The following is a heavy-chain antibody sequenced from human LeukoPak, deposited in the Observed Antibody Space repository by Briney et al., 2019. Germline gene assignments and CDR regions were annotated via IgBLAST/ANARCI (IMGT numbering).Heavy chain of an antibody. V-gene: IGHV1-8*01. CDR3: AGGGYAWIDY. CDR1: GYTFTSYD. CDR2: MNPNSGNT. D-gene: IGHD1-1*01. Sequence: VASVKVSCKASGYTFTSYDINWVRQAPGQGLEWMGWMNPNSGNTGYAQKSQGRVTMTRNTSISTAYMELSSLRSEDTAVYYCAGGGYAWIDYWGQGTLVTVSS. J-gene: IGHJ4*02.